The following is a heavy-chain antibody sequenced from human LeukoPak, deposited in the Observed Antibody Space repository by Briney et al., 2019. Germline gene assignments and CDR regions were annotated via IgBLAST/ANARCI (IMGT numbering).Heavy chain of an antibody. CDR2: IRSKANSYAT. CDR1: GFTFSGPA. Sequence: PGGSLRLSCAASGFTFSGPAMHWVRQASGKGLEWVGRIRSKANSYATAYAASVKGRFIISRDDSKNTAYLQMNSLKTEDTAVYYCTRVLLGDYYYYYYYMDVWGKGTTVTVSS. V-gene: IGHV3-73*01. D-gene: IGHD2/OR15-2a*01. CDR3: TRVLLGDYYYYYYYMDV. J-gene: IGHJ6*03.